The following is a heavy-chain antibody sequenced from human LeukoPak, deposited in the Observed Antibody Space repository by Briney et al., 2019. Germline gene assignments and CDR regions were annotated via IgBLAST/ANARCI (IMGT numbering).Heavy chain of an antibody. J-gene: IGHJ4*02. CDR2: IRYDGSNK. V-gene: IGHV3-30*02. CDR1: GFTVSDNY. CDR3: AKVDCSGGSCYFLDY. Sequence: QPGGSLRLSCAASGFTVSDNYMTWVRQAPGKGLEWVAFIRYDGSNKYYADSVKGRFTISRDNSKNTLYLQMNSLRAEDTAVYYCAKVDCSGGSCYFLDYWGQGTLVTVSS. D-gene: IGHD2-15*01.